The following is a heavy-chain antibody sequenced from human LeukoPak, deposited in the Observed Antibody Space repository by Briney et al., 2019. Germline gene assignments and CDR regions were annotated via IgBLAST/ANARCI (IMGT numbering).Heavy chain of an antibody. J-gene: IGHJ4*02. CDR2: ISSSGTTI. Sequence: GGSLRLSCAASGFTFSDYYMSWIRQAPGKGLEWVSYISSSGTTIYYADSVKGRFTISRDNSKNTLYLQMNSLRAEDTAVYYCAKDRSDYDILTGYYTQTTTFDYWGQGTLVTVSS. D-gene: IGHD3-9*01. CDR3: AKDRSDYDILTGYYTQTTTFDY. CDR1: GFTFSDYY. V-gene: IGHV3-11*04.